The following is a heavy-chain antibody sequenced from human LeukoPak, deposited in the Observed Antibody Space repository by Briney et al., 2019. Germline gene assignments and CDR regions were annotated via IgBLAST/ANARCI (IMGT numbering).Heavy chain of an antibody. CDR3: ARVSSVWQWLYRGYFDY. CDR2: INHSGST. D-gene: IGHD6-19*01. V-gene: IGHV4-34*01. Sequence: KPSETLSLTCAVYGGSFSGYYWSWIRQPPGKGLEWVGEINHSGSTNYNPSLKSRVTISVDTSKNQFSLKLSSVTAADTAVYYCARVSSVWQWLYRGYFDYWGQGTLVTVSS. J-gene: IGHJ4*02. CDR1: GGSFSGYY.